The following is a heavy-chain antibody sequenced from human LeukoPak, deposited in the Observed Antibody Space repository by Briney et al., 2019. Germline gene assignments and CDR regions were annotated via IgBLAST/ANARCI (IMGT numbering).Heavy chain of an antibody. CDR2: IRHDGSNK. CDR1: GFTFSSYG. J-gene: IGHJ6*03. Sequence: GGSLRLSCAASGFTFSSYGMHWVRQAPGKGLEWVAFIRHDGSNKYYADSVKGRFTISRDNSKNTLYLQMNSLRAEDTAVYYCAKVGYCSSTSCYTNYYYMDVWGKGTTVTVSS. V-gene: IGHV3-30*02. CDR3: AKVGYCSSTSCYTNYYYMDV. D-gene: IGHD2-2*02.